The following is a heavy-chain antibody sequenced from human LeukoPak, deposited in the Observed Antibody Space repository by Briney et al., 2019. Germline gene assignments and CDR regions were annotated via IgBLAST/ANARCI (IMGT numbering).Heavy chain of an antibody. J-gene: IGHJ5*01. CDR1: GFTISTYG. CDR3: ARDWGSSGWYNWFDS. D-gene: IGHD6-19*01. Sequence: GGSLRLSCAASGFTISTYGMHWVRQAPGKGLEWVTMLSHDGSETYYLDSVKGRFSISRDSSKNTLFLQMSSLRPEDMAVYYCARDWGSSGWYNWFDSWGQGTLVTVSS. CDR2: LSHDGSET. V-gene: IGHV3-30*03.